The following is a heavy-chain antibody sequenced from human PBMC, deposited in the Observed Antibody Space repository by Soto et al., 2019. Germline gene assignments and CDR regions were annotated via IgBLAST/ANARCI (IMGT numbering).Heavy chain of an antibody. Sequence: QVQLVESGGGVVQPGRSLRLSCAASGFTFSSYGMHWVRQAPGKGLEWVAVIWYDGSNKYYADSVKGRFTISRDNSKNTLYLQMNSLRAEDTAVYYCARGRGSYGYGMDVWGQGTTVTVSS. V-gene: IGHV3-33*01. J-gene: IGHJ6*02. CDR3: ARGRGSYGYGMDV. CDR2: IWYDGSNK. D-gene: IGHD1-26*01. CDR1: GFTFSSYG.